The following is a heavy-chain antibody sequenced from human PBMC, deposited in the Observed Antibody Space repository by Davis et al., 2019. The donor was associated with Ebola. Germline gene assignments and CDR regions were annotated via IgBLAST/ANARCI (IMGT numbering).Heavy chain of an antibody. V-gene: IGHV1-3*01. J-gene: IGHJ4*02. CDR2: INAGNGNT. CDR1: GYTFTNYA. CDR3: AAILPNSNYNDY. D-gene: IGHD4-11*01. Sequence: ASVKVSCKTSGYTFTNYAIHWVRQAPGQRLEWMGWINAGNGNTKYSQKFQERVTITRDMSTSTAYMELSSLRSEDTAVYYCAAILPNSNYNDYWGQGTLVTVSS.